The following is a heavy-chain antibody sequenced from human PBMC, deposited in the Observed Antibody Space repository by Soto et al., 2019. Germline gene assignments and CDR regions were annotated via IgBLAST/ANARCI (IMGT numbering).Heavy chain of an antibody. CDR2: ISSSSSTI. J-gene: IGHJ3*02. V-gene: IGHV3-48*02. CDR1: GFTFSSYS. Sequence: GGSLRLSCAASGFTFSSYSMNWVRQAPGKGLEWVSYISSSSSTIYYADSVKGRITISRDNAKNSLYLQMNSLRDEDTAVYYCARDSSSWYHDAFDIWGQGTMVTVSS. D-gene: IGHD6-13*01. CDR3: ARDSSSWYHDAFDI.